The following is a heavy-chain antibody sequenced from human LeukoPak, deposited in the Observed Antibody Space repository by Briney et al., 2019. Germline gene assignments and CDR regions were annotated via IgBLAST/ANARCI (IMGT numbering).Heavy chain of an antibody. D-gene: IGHD3-22*01. Sequence: ASVKVSCKASGYTFTSYYMHWVRQAPGQGLEWMGIINPSGGSTSYAQKFQGRVTMTRDMSTSTVYMELSSLRSEDTAVYYCAREAGYYDSSGYLDYRGQGTLVTVSS. CDR2: INPSGGST. V-gene: IGHV1-46*01. J-gene: IGHJ4*02. CDR1: GYTFTSYY. CDR3: AREAGYYDSSGYLDY.